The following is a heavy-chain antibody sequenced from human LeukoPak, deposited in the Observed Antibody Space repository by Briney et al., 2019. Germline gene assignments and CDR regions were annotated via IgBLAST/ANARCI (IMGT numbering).Heavy chain of an antibody. Sequence: SETLSLTCTVSGGSISSYYWSWIRQPPGKGLEWIGCIYYSGTTNYNPSLKSRVTISVDTSKNQFSLKLSSVTAADTAVYYCARLKVFYGSGSYRNYYYYGMDVWGQGTTVTVSS. J-gene: IGHJ6*02. V-gene: IGHV4-59*08. CDR2: IYYSGTT. CDR1: GGSISSYY. CDR3: ARLKVFYGSGSYRNYYYYGMDV. D-gene: IGHD3-10*01.